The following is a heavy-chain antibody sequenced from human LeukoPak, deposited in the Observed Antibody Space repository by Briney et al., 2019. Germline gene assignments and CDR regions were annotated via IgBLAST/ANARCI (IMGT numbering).Heavy chain of an antibody. Sequence: SVKVSCKASGGTFSSYAISWVRQAPGQGLEWMGGIIPIFGTANYAQKFQGRVTITADESTSTAYMELSSLRSEDTAVYYCARRAVGNSHYYYMDVWGRGTTVTVSS. J-gene: IGHJ6*03. CDR2: IIPIFGTA. CDR1: GGTFSSYA. CDR3: ARRAVGNSHYYYMDV. V-gene: IGHV1-69*13. D-gene: IGHD6-19*01.